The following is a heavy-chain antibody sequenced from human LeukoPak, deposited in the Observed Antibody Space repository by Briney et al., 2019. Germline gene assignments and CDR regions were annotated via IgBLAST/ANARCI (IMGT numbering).Heavy chain of an antibody. CDR3: AREVNDYPPDWFDP. J-gene: IGHJ5*02. V-gene: IGHV4-34*01. Sequence: SETLSLTCAVYGGSFSGYYWSWIRQPPGKGLEWIGEINHSGSTNYNPSLKSRVTISVDTSKNQFSLKLSSVTAADTAVYYCAREVNDYPPDWFDPWGQGTLVTVSS. CDR2: INHSGST. CDR1: GGSFSGYY. D-gene: IGHD4-11*01.